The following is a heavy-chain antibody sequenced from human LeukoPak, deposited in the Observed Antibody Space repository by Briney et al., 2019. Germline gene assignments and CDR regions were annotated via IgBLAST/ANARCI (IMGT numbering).Heavy chain of an antibody. CDR1: GFTFSSYG. V-gene: IGHV3-30*02. J-gene: IGHJ4*02. D-gene: IGHD2-15*01. Sequence: GGSLRLSCAASGFTFSSYGMHWVRQAPGKGLEWVAFIRYDGSNKYYADSVKGRFTISRDNSKNTLYLQMNSLRAEDTAVYYCAKVLVVVAASCFDYWGQGTLVTVSS. CDR2: IRYDGSNK. CDR3: AKVLVVVAASCFDY.